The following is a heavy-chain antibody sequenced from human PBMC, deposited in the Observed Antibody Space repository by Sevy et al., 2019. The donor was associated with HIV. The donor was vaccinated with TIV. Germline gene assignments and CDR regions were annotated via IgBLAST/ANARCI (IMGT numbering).Heavy chain of an antibody. V-gene: IGHV3-23*01. CDR2: IGGSGRYT. J-gene: IGHJ6*02. CDR1: GFTFSTYA. CDR3: AKGYCSGGTCPRDYYYYGIDV. Sequence: GGSLRISCAPSGFTFSTYAMNWVRQAPGKGLEWVSSIGGSGRYTYYADSVEGRFTISRDNSKNMLYLQMNSLRVADTAVYYCAKGYCSGGTCPRDYYYYGIDVWGQGTTVTVSS. D-gene: IGHD2-15*01.